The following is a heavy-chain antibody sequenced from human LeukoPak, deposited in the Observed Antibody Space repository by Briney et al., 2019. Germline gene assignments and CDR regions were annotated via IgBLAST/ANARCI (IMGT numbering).Heavy chain of an antibody. Sequence: GASVKASCTASVDTFTSYGISRVRQAPGQGLKGMSWISAYNGNTTYAQKRQGRVTTTTDTTPSTTYLELRSLMSDATTGYYYARDAVWYYDFWSGYHTFDYWGQGALVTVSS. V-gene: IGHV1-18*01. CDR1: VDTFTSYG. CDR3: ARDAVWYYDFWSGYHTFDY. CDR2: ISAYNGNT. J-gene: IGHJ4*02. D-gene: IGHD3-3*01.